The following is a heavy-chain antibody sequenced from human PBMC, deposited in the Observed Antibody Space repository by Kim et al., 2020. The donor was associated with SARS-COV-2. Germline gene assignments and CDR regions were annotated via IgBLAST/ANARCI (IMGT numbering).Heavy chain of an antibody. V-gene: IGHV3-21*04. CDR3: ARDVAAADPGFDY. CDR1: GFTFSSYS. CDR2: ISSSSSYI. D-gene: IGHD6-13*01. J-gene: IGHJ4*02. Sequence: GGSLRLSCAASGFTFSSYSMNWVRQAPGKGLEWVSSISSSSSYIYYADSVKGRFTISRDNAKNSLYLQMNSLRAEDTAVYYCARDVAAADPGFDYWGQGTLVTVSS.